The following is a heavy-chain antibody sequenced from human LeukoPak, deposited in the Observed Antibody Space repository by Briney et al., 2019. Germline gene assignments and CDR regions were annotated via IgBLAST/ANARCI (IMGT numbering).Heavy chain of an antibody. D-gene: IGHD2-2*01. CDR2: IIPIFGTA. CDR3: ASLGYCSSTSCSDFDY. V-gene: IGHV1-69*05. Sequence: SVKVSCKASGGTFSSYAISWVRQAPGQGLEWMGGIIPIFGTANYAQKFQSRVTITTDESTSTAYMELSSLRSEDTAVYYCASLGYCSSTSCSDFDYWGQGTLVTVSS. CDR1: GGTFSSYA. J-gene: IGHJ4*02.